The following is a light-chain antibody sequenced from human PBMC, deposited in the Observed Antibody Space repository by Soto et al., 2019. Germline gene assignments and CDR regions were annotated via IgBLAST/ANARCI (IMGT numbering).Light chain of an antibody. Sequence: QSALTQPASVSGSPGQSITISCTGTSSDVGGYNYVSWYQQHPGKAPKLMIYAVTDRPSGVSSRFSGSKSGNTASLTISGLQAEDEADYYCHSYDRTLSGSVFGGGTKLTVL. J-gene: IGLJ3*02. CDR3: HSYDRTLSGSV. V-gene: IGLV2-14*01. CDR1: SSDVGGYNY. CDR2: AVT.